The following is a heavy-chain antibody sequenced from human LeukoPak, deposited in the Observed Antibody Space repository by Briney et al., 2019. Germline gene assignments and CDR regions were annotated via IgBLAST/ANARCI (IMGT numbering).Heavy chain of an antibody. CDR3: VRDIGDFEIDY. Sequence: PSETLSLTCSVSGSSIASGSYYWGWVRQSPGKGLDWIGSVHSNGKTYYNPSLNNRLIISADTSTDQFSLRLSPVTAADTAVYFCVRDIGDFEIDYWGQGTLVTVSS. CDR2: VHSNGKT. D-gene: IGHD3-16*01. J-gene: IGHJ4*02. CDR1: GSSIASGSYY. V-gene: IGHV4-39*02.